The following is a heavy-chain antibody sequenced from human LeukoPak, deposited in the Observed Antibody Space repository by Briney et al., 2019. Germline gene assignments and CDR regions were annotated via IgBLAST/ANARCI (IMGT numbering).Heavy chain of an antibody. J-gene: IGHJ3*02. CDR2: IYYSGST. V-gene: IGHV4-59*12. Sequence: SETLSLTCTVSGGSISSYYWSWIRQPPGKGLEWIGYIYYSGSTNYNPSLKSRVTISVDTSKNQFSLKVSSVTAADTAVYYCARDRDWNNGAGAFDIWGQGTMVTVSS. CDR1: GGSISSYY. D-gene: IGHD1/OR15-1a*01. CDR3: ARDRDWNNGAGAFDI.